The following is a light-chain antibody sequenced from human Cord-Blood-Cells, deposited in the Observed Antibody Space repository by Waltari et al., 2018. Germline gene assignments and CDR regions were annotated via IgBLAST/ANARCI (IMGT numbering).Light chain of an antibody. CDR1: SSDVGGYNY. J-gene: IGLJ2*01. Sequence: QSALTQPASVSGSPGQSITISCTGTSSDVGGYNYVSWYQQHPGKAPKLVIYEVSNRPSGVSNRFSCSKSGNTASLTISGLQAEDEADYYCSSYTSCSTVVFGGGTKLTVL. V-gene: IGLV2-14*01. CDR3: SSYTSCSTVV. CDR2: EVS.